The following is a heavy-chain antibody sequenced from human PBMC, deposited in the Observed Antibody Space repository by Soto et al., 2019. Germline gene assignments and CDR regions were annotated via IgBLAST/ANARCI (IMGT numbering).Heavy chain of an antibody. CDR1: GGSIRNVY. V-gene: IGHV4-59*01. Sequence: SETLSLTCTVSGGSIRNVYWSWIRQAPGKGLEWIGFIFHSGNAKYNPSLKSRVTISVDTSKDQFSLSLDSVTAADTAVYFCARAHAPTLPFDSWGQGTLVTVSS. J-gene: IGHJ4*01. CDR2: IFHSGNA. D-gene: IGHD2-15*01. CDR3: ARAHAPTLPFDS.